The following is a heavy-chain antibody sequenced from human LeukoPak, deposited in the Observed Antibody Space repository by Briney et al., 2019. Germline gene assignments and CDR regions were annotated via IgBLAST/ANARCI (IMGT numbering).Heavy chain of an antibody. CDR2: ISSSSRYI. CDR1: GFTFSSYS. V-gene: IGHV3-21*01. CDR3: ARDVHYDSSGYYFRNDAFDI. Sequence: GGSRRLSSAASGFTFSSYSMNWVRQAPGKGLEWVSSISSSSRYIYYGDSVKGRFTISRDTANTSPCLQMNSLRAEDTAVYYCARDVHYDSSGYYFRNDAFDIWGQGTMVTVSS. J-gene: IGHJ3*02. D-gene: IGHD3-22*01.